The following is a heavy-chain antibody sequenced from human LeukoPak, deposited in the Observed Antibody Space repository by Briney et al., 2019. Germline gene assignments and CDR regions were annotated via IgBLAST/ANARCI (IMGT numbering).Heavy chain of an antibody. Sequence: SETLSLTCTASGGSISSSSYYWGWIRQPPGKGLEWIGSIYYSGSTYYNPSLKSRVTISVDTSKNQFSLKLSSVTAADTAVYYCARERYYYDSSGYDYWGQGTLVTVSS. J-gene: IGHJ4*02. V-gene: IGHV4-39*01. CDR1: GGSISSSSYY. CDR3: ARERYYYDSSGYDY. CDR2: IYYSGST. D-gene: IGHD3-22*01.